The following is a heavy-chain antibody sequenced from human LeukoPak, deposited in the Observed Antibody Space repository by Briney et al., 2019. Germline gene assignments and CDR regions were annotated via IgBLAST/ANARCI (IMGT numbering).Heavy chain of an antibody. Sequence: GGSLRLSCAASGFTFSDYSMDWVRQTPGGGLEWASYISDTGHAIYYADSVKGRFIISRDNAKNSLYLQMNSLRDEDTAVYCCARDGYPGGDYWGQGTLVTVSS. J-gene: IGHJ4*02. CDR1: GFTFSDYS. V-gene: IGHV3-48*02. CDR2: ISDTGHAI. CDR3: ARDGYPGGDY. D-gene: IGHD3-22*01.